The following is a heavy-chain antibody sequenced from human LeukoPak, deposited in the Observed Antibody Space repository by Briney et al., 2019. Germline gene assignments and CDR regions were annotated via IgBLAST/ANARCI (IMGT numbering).Heavy chain of an antibody. CDR2: IYYSGST. CDR3: ARALWFGGVFDY. D-gene: IGHD3-10*01. J-gene: IGHJ4*02. V-gene: IGHV4-59*01. Sequence: GSLRLSCAASGFTFDDYAMHWVRQPPGKGLEWIGYIYYSGSTNYNPSLKSRVTISVDTSKNQFSLKLSSVTAADTAVYYCARALWFGGVFDYWGQGTLVTVSS. CDR1: GFTFDDYA.